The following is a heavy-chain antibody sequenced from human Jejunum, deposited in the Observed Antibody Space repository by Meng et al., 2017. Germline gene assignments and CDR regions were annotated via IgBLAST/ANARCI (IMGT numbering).Heavy chain of an antibody. Sequence: ASVKVSCKASGYTFTSYDINWVRQAPGEGLEWMGAISADNGNTNYAQTFQGRVTTTTDTATSTAYMELRSLRSDDTAVYFCARAKFYPTEYLKHWGQGTLVTVSS. V-gene: IGHV1-18*01. CDR3: ARAKFYPTEYLKH. CDR2: ISADNGNT. J-gene: IGHJ1*01. CDR1: GYTFTSYD.